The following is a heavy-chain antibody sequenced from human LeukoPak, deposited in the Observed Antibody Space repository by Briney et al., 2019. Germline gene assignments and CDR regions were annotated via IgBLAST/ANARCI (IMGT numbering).Heavy chain of an antibody. D-gene: IGHD1-14*01. V-gene: IGHV3-74*01. CDR2: INADGSTT. Sequence: GGSLRLSCAASGFTFGNSWVHWVRQAPGKGLVWVSLINADGSTTTYADSVKGRFTISRDNARNTLSLQMNSLTIEDTAVNYCVVVVEPPDSDGFDVWGQGTMITVSS. CDR1: GFTFGNSW. CDR3: VVVVEPPDSDGFDV. J-gene: IGHJ3*01.